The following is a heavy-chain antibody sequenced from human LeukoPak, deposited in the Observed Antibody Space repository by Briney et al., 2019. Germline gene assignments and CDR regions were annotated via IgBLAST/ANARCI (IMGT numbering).Heavy chain of an antibody. V-gene: IGHV3-66*01. CDR2: IYSGGST. CDR1: GFTVSTNY. J-gene: IGHJ4*02. CDR3: ARDCCTNIWLGY. D-gene: IGHD2-2*01. Sequence: GGSLRLSRAASGFTVSTNYMSWVRQAPGKGLEWVSVIYSGGSTYYADSVKGRFTISRDNSKNTLYLQMNSLRAEDTAVYYCARDCCTNIWLGYWGQGTLVTVSS.